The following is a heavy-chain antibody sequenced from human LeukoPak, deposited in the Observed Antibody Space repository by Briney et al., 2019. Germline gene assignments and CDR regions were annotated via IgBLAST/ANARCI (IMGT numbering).Heavy chain of an antibody. J-gene: IGHJ5*02. D-gene: IGHD3-10*01. CDR2: INNRGTT. V-gene: IGHV4-34*01. CDR3: ARAAVRGVTP. Sequence: SETLSLTCAVSGGSLSPHYWSWIRQPLGKGLEWIGEINNRGTTNYSPSLKSRVTISVDTSKNQFSLKLSSVTAADTAVYYCARAAVRGVTPWGQGTLVTVSS. CDR1: GGSLSPHY.